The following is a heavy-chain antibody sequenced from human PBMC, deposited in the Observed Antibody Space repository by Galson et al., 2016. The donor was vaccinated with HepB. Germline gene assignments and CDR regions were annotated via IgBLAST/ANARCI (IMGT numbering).Heavy chain of an antibody. D-gene: IGHD2-15*01. CDR3: ARSPRGGYLGGLRYYYYYMDV. V-gene: IGHV1-69*13. CDR2: IVPIFGTA. Sequence: SVKVSCKASGGTFSSYAISWVRQAPRQGLEWMGGIVPIFGTANYAQRFQGRVTITADESASTAHMELGSLRSEDTAVYYCARSPRGGYLGGLRYYYYYMDVWGKGTTVTVSS. J-gene: IGHJ6*03. CDR1: GGTFSSYA.